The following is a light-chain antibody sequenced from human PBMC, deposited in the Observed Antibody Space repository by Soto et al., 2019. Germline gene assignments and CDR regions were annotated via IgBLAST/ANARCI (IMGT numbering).Light chain of an antibody. V-gene: IGKV1-33*01. Sequence: IQLTHSPSSLSASVGDRATITCQASQDISNDLNWYQQKPGKATQLLIYVASKLETGAPTMFSGSGAGKDFTFTISRLSHEDIVTYYCQQYDNLPLTFGGGTKVDIK. J-gene: IGKJ4*01. CDR1: QDISND. CDR3: QQYDNLPLT. CDR2: VAS.